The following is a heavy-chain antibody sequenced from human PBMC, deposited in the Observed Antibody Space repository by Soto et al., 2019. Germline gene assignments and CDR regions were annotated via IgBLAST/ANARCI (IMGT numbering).Heavy chain of an antibody. Sequence: EVLLLESGGGLVQPGGSLRLSCAASGFTFNTYAMSWVRQAPGKGLEWVSSVSGGGARPYYADSVKGRFTISRDNSKNTLHLQMNSLRAEDTAVYYCAKQAGYSSDPFDYWGQGTLVTVSS. J-gene: IGHJ4*02. CDR2: VSGGGARP. V-gene: IGHV3-23*01. CDR3: AKQAGYSSDPFDY. D-gene: IGHD6-19*01. CDR1: GFTFNTYA.